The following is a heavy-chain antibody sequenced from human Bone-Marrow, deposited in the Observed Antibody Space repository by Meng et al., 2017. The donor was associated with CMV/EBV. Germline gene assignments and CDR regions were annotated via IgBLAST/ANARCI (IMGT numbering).Heavy chain of an antibody. CDR1: GFTFSRYS. V-gene: IGHV3-48*04. CDR2: ISSSSSTK. Sequence: GESLKISCAASGFTFSRYSMNWVRQAPGKGLEWVSYISSSSSTKYYADSVKGRFTISRDNAKNSLYLQMNSLRAEDTAVYYCAKGVTDIVVVPAVDGMDVWGQGTTVTVSS. D-gene: IGHD2-2*01. CDR3: AKGVTDIVVVPAVDGMDV. J-gene: IGHJ6*02.